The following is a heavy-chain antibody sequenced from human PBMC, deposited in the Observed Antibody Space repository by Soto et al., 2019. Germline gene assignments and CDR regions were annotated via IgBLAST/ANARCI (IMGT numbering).Heavy chain of an antibody. J-gene: IGHJ3*02. CDR3: ARDTGSYDSSGYYKGPDAFDI. CDR2: ISSGSDTM. CDR1: GFTFSSYT. D-gene: IGHD3-22*01. V-gene: IGHV3-48*02. Sequence: GGSLRLSCAASGFTFSSYTMNWVRQAPEKGLEWVSYISSGSDTMYYADSVTGRFTISRDNAENSLHLQMNSLRDEDTAVYYCARDTGSYDSSGYYKGPDAFDIWGQGTMVTVSS.